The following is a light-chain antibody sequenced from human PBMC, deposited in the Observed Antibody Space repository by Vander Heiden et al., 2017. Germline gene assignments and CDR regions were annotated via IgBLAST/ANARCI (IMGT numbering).Light chain of an antibody. V-gene: IGKV4-1*01. CDR2: WAS. Sequence: DIVLTHSLDSQPVSLGERATISCKSSQSVLHSSNNKNYLAWYQQRPGQPPQLLIHWASTRESGVSARFSGSGSGTDFTLTISSLRAEDVAVYYCQQYYTYPRTFGQGTRVGIK. CDR3: QQYYTYPRT. CDR1: QSVLHSSNNKNY. J-gene: IGKJ1*01.